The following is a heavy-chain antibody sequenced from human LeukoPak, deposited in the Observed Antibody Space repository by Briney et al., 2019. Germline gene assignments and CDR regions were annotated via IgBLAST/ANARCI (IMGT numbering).Heavy chain of an antibody. CDR1: GGSTSSSSSY. V-gene: IGHV4-39*07. CDR2: MYYNGNT. D-gene: IGHD6-13*01. CDR3: ARAGTAGSFDY. J-gene: IGHJ4*02. Sequence: SETLSLTCTVSGGSTSSSSSYWGWIRQSPGKGLEWIGTMYYNGNTYYNPSLKSRVTISVDTSKNQFSLKLSSVTAADTAVYYCARAGTAGSFDYWGQGTLVTVSS.